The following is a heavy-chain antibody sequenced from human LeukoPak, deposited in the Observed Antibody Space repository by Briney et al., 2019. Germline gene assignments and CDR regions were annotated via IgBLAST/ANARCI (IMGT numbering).Heavy chain of an antibody. Sequence: ASVKVSCKASGGALSTYGISWVRQAPGQGLEWMGGIIPIFGTTNYEKNFQGRVTITADESTSTAYMEVSGLRSDDTAVYYCASSRANLASGDSVVVPVAFYYYYYMDVWGKGTTVTVSS. CDR3: ASSRANLASGDSVVVPVAFYYYYYMDV. CDR1: GGALSTYG. D-gene: IGHD2-2*01. J-gene: IGHJ6*03. CDR2: IIPIFGTT. V-gene: IGHV1-69*01.